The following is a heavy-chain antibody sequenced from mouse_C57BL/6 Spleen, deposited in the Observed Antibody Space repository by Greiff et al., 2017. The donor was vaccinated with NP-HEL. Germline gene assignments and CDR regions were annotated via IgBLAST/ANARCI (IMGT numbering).Heavy chain of an antibody. CDR2: ISGGGGNT. CDR3: ARHIYYFDY. Sequence: DVHLVESGGGLVKPGGSLKLSCAASGFTFSSYTMSWVRQTPEKRLEWVATISGGGGNTYYPDSVKGRFTISRDNAKNTLYLQMSSLRSEDTALYYCARHIYYFDYWGQGTTLTVSS. V-gene: IGHV5-9*01. J-gene: IGHJ2*01. CDR1: GFTFSSYT.